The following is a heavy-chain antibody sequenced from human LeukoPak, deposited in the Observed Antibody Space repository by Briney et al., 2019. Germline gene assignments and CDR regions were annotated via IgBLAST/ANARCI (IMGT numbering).Heavy chain of an antibody. D-gene: IGHD2-15*01. V-gene: IGHV4-61*02. J-gene: IGHJ6*03. Sequence: SETLSLTCTVSGGSISSGSYYWSWIRQPAGKGLEWIGRIYTSGSTNYNPSLKSRVTISVDTSKNQFSLKLSSVTAADTAVYYCATQGATYYYYYMDVWGKGTTVTVSS. CDR3: ATQGATYYYYYMDV. CDR2: IYTSGST. CDR1: GGSISSGSYY.